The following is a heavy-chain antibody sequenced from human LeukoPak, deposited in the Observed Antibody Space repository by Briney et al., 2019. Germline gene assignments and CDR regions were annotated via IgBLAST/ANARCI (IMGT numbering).Heavy chain of an antibody. V-gene: IGHV4-39*01. Sequence: PSETLSLTCTVSGGSISSSSYYWGWIRQPPGKGLDWIGSIYYSGSTYYNPSLKSRVTISVDTSKNQFSLKLSSVTAADTAVYYCARHNYGGNSGYDYWGQGTLVTVSS. CDR3: ARHNYGGNSGYDY. CDR2: IYYSGST. D-gene: IGHD4-23*01. CDR1: GGSISSSSYY. J-gene: IGHJ4*02.